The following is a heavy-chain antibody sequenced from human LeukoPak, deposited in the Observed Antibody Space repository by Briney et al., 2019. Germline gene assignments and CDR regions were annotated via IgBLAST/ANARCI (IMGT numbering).Heavy chain of an antibody. CDR2: IIPILGIA. V-gene: IGHV1-69*04. Sequence: GASVKVSCKASGGTFSGYATSWVRQAPGQGLEWMGRIIPILGIANYAQKFQGRVTITADKSTSTAYMELSSLRSEDTAVYYCARSLIAAAGVFPYYYYGMDVWGQGTTVTVSS. CDR1: GGTFSGYA. D-gene: IGHD6-13*01. J-gene: IGHJ6*02. CDR3: ARSLIAAAGVFPYYYYGMDV.